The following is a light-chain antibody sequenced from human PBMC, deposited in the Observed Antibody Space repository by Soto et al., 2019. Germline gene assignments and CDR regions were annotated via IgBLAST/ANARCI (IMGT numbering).Light chain of an antibody. CDR3: SSYRGTGTTPYV. CDR2: EGS. Sequence: QSALTQPASLSGSPGQSITISCTGTSSDVGGYKYVSWYQQHPGKAPKLMIFEGSDRPSGVSNRFSGSKSGNTASLTISGLQAEAEADYYCSSYRGTGTTPYVFGTGTKLTVL. V-gene: IGLV2-14*01. J-gene: IGLJ1*01. CDR1: SSDVGGYKY.